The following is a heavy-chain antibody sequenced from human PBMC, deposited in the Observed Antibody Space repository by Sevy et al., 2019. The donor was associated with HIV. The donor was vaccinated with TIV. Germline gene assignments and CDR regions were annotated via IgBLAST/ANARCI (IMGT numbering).Heavy chain of an antibody. Sequence: GESLKISCAASGFTFSTYGMHWVRQAPGKGLEWVAFIWFDGTIQYYTDSVKGRLTISRDNSKNTLYLQMNSLRAEDTAVYFCAKVLHIVVVPAAIDYYYGMDVWGQGTTVTVSS. CDR3: AKVLHIVVVPAAIDYYYGMDV. D-gene: IGHD2-2*01. J-gene: IGHJ6*02. CDR1: GFTFSTYG. V-gene: IGHV3-30*02. CDR2: IWFDGTIQ.